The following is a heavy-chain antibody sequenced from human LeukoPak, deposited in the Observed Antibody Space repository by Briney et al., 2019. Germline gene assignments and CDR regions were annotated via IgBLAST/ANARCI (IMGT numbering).Heavy chain of an antibody. CDR1: GYTFTGYY. D-gene: IGHD3-22*01. V-gene: IGHV1-69*13. J-gene: IGHJ4*02. CDR2: IIPIFGTA. CDR3: AAPTRRGYYYDSSGYRRGFDY. Sequence: ASVKVSCKASGYTFTGYYMHWVRQAPGQGLEWMGGIIPIFGTANYAQKFQGRVTITADESTSTAYMELSSLRSEDTAVYYCAAPTRRGYYYDSSGYRRGFDYWGQGTLVTVSS.